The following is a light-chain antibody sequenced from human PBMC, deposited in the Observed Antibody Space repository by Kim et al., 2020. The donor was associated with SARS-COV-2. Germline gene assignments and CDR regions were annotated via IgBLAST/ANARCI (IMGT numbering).Light chain of an antibody. J-gene: IGLJ2*01. Sequence: PGQSVTISCTGTSSDVGGYNYVSWYQQHPGKAPKLMIYGVSKRPSGVPDRFSGSKSGNTASLTISGLQAEDEADYYCCSYAGSYVVFGGGTQLTVL. V-gene: IGLV2-11*01. CDR2: GVS. CDR3: CSYAGSYVV. CDR1: SSDVGGYNY.